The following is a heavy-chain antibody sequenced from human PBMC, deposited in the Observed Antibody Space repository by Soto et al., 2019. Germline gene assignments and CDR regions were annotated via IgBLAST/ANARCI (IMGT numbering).Heavy chain of an antibody. Sequence: PVGSLRLSCAASGFTFSSYAMHWVRQAPGKGLEWVAVISYDGSNKYYADSVKGRFTISRDNSKNTLYLQMNSLRAEDTAVYYCARETQYSSSCLDYWGQGTLVTVSS. D-gene: IGHD6-13*01. CDR1: GFTFSSYA. CDR2: ISYDGSNK. V-gene: IGHV3-30-3*01. CDR3: ARETQYSSSCLDY. J-gene: IGHJ4*02.